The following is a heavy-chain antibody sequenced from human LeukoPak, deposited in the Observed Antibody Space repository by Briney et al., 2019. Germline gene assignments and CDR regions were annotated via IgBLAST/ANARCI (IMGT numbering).Heavy chain of an antibody. J-gene: IGHJ4*02. CDR1: GYSFTSNW. Sequence: GESLKISCKFSGYSFTSNWIGWLRQMPGKGLEWMGSIYPGDSDTRYSPSFQGQVTISADNSISTVYLQWRSLKASDTAMYYCARMAISSAGDWGQGTLVTVSS. CDR2: IYPGDSDT. CDR3: ARMAISSAGD. D-gene: IGHD6-13*01. V-gene: IGHV5-51*01.